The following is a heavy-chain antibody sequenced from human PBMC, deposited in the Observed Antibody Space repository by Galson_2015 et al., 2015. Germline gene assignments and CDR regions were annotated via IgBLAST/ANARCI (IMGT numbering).Heavy chain of an antibody. CDR1: GITFSSYS. CDR2: ISSSSYI. V-gene: IGHV3-21*01. D-gene: IGHD6-13*01. J-gene: IGHJ4*02. Sequence: SLRLSCAASGITFSSYSMNWVRQAPGKGLEWVSSISSSSYIYYADSVEGRFTISRDNAKNSLYLQMNSLRAEDTAVYYCARAARGSSCLDYWGQGTLVTVSS. CDR3: ARAARGSSCLDY.